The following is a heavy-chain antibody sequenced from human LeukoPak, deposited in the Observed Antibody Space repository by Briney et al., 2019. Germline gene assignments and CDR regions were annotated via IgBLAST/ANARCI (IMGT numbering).Heavy chain of an antibody. V-gene: IGHV3-15*07. Sequence: PGGSMRLSCAASGFTFSNAWMNWVRQAPGKGLEWVGRIKSKTDGGTTDYAAPVKGRFTISRDDSKNTLYLQMNSLKTEDTAVYYCTTSPDIVATISYYYYGMDVWGQGTTVTVSS. CDR1: GFTFSNAW. CDR3: TTSPDIVATISYYYYGMDV. CDR2: IKSKTDGGTT. J-gene: IGHJ6*02. D-gene: IGHD5-12*01.